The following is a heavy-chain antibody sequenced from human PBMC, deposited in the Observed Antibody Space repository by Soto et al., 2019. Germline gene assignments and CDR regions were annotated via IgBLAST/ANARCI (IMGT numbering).Heavy chain of an antibody. CDR1: GGSFSGYY. V-gene: IGHV4-34*04. D-gene: IGHD2-8*01. Sequence: QVQLQQWGAGLLKPSETLSLTCAVYGGSFSGYYWTWIRQPPGTGLEWIGEINHTGRTNHNPSLKCRASITVATSETQFSLKLTSATAAETAVYDSARGKCTCRFDYWGQGTLVTVSS. CDR2: INHTGRT. J-gene: IGHJ4*02. CDR3: ARGKCTCRFDY.